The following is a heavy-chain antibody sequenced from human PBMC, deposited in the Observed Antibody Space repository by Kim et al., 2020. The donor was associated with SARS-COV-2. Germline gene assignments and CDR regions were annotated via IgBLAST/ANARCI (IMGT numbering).Heavy chain of an antibody. D-gene: IGHD3-16*01. CDR1: GFSFSDAW. Sequence: GGSLRLSCAASGFSFSDAWVSWVRQAPGKGLEWVGRIKSKNDGGTSDDAAHLRGRFIISRDDKNRMLYLQMNSLKTEDTAVYYCTADPHGAYWGQGTLV. V-gene: IGHV3-15*01. CDR3: TADPHGAY. CDR2: IKSKNDGGTS. J-gene: IGHJ4*02.